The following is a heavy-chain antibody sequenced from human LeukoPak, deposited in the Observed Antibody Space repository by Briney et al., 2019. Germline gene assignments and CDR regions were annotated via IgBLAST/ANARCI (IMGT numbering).Heavy chain of an antibody. CDR2: IYYSGST. CDR1: GGSIISYY. CDR3: ARGRLATTFDL. D-gene: IGHD5-12*01. V-gene: IGHV4-59*01. J-gene: IGHJ5*02. Sequence: SETLSLTCSVSGGSIISYYWSWIRQPPGKGLEWIGYIYYSGSTKYNPSLKSRVTVSVDTSKNQISLKLSPVTAADTAVYYCARGRLATTFDLWGQGTLVTVSS.